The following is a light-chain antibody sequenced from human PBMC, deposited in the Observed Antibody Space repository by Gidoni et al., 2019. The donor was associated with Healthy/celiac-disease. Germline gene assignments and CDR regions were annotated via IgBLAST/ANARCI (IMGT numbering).Light chain of an antibody. CDR1: QSVSSN. CDR3: QQYNNWPQT. CDR2: GAS. J-gene: IGKJ1*01. Sequence: EIVMTQSPATLSVSPGERATLSCRASQSVSSNLSWYQKKPGQAPRLLIYGASTRATGIPARFSGSGSRTEFTLTISSLHYEDFAVYYWQQYNNWPQTFGQGTKVEIK. V-gene: IGKV3-15*01.